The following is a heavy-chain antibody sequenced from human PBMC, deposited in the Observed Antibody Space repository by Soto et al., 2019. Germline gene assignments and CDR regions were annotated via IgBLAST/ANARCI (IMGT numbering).Heavy chain of an antibody. D-gene: IGHD2-15*01. CDR2: MNPNSGNT. CDR3: ASLYCSGGSCYLYN. CDR1: GYTFTSYD. V-gene: IGHV1-8*01. J-gene: IGHJ4*02. Sequence: QVQLVQSGAEVKKPGASVKVSCKASGYTFTSYDINWVRQATGQGLEWMGWMNPNSGNTGYAQKFQGRATMTRNTSISTAYMELSSLRSEDTAVYYCASLYCSGGSCYLYNWGQGTLVTVSS.